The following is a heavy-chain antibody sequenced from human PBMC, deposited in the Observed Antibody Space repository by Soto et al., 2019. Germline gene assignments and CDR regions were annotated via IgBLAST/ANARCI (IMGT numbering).Heavy chain of an antibody. D-gene: IGHD6-19*01. Sequence: QVHLLLQSGAEVKKPGPSAKVSCKASGGTPSNSAISWVRQAPGQGLEWMGGTIPVFGLVKYAQNFQGRVTISADESTDTAYMELSSLRPEHTAVYYCPGVRIRVDGSRAYSGMDVWGHWTTVNAS. V-gene: IGHV1-69*01. J-gene: IGHJ6*02. CDR3: PGVRIRVDGSRAYSGMDV. CDR1: GGTPSNSA. CDR2: TIPVFGLV.